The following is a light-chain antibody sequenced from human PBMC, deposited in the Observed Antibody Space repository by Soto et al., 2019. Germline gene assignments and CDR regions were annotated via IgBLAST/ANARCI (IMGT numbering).Light chain of an antibody. CDR3: QQSYSTPYT. V-gene: IGKV1-39*01. CDR1: QTISRY. Sequence: DIQMSQSPTSLSASVRDRVTITCRASQTISRYLNWYQQKPGKAPKLLIFAASSLQGGVPSRFSGSGSGTDFTLTISSLHVEDLATYYCQQSYSTPYTFGQGTKLEIK. CDR2: AAS. J-gene: IGKJ2*01.